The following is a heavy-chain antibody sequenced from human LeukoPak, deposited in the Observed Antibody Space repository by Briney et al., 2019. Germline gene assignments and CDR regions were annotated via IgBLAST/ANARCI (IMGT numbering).Heavy chain of an antibody. J-gene: IGHJ5*02. CDR1: GYTFTIYG. CDR2: ISAYNGNT. Sequence: ASVTVSCTASGYTFTIYGISWVRQAPGQGLEWMGWISAYNGNTNYAQKLQGRVTMTTDTSTSTAYMELRSLRSDDTAVYYCARVNGCSGGSCGWFDPWGQGTLVTVSS. CDR3: ARVNGCSGGSCGWFDP. D-gene: IGHD2-15*01. V-gene: IGHV1-18*01.